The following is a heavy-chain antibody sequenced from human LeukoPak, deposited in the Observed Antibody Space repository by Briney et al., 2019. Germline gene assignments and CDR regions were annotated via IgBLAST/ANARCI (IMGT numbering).Heavy chain of an antibody. J-gene: IGHJ2*01. CDR1: GGSISSGNKY. Sequence: SETLSLTCTVSGGSISSGNKYWSWIRQPAGKGLEWIGRIDTSGNTNYKPSLKSRVTMSVDTSKNQFSLKLSSVTAADTAVYYCARVSSSWYQDWYFDLWGRGTLVTVSS. V-gene: IGHV4-61*02. CDR2: IDTSGNT. D-gene: IGHD6-13*01. CDR3: ARVSSSWYQDWYFDL.